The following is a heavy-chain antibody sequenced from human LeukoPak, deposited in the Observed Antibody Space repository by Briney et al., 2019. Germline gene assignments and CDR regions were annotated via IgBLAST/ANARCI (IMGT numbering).Heavy chain of an antibody. D-gene: IGHD3-10*01. CDR2: IYSSGRT. CDR3: ARGGNWFDT. Sequence: SETLSLTCTVSGGSISSFYWSWIRQPAGKGLEWIGRIYSSGRTNYNPSLNGRVTLSVDASKSQFSLKLTSVTAAATAVYFCARGGNWFDTSGQGTPGSVSS. J-gene: IGHJ5*02. CDR1: GGSISSFY. V-gene: IGHV4-4*07.